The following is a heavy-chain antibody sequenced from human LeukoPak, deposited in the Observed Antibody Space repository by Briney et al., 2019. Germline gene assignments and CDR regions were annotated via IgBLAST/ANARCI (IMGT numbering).Heavy chain of an antibody. CDR3: ARRVRYSSGWYHDP. V-gene: IGHV4-39*01. CDR1: GGSISSSSYY. D-gene: IGHD6-19*01. J-gene: IGHJ5*02. Sequence: PSETLSLTCTVSGGSISSSSYYWGWIRQPPGKGLEWIGSIYYSGSTYYNPSLKSRVTISVDTSKNQFSLKLSSVTAADTAVYYCARRVRYSSGWYHDPWGQGTLVTVPS. CDR2: IYYSGST.